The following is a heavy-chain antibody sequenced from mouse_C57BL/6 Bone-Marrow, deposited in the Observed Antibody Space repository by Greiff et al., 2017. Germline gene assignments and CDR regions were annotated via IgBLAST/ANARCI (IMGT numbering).Heavy chain of an antibody. J-gene: IGHJ1*03. CDR1: GFTFSNYW. CDR2: IRLKSDNYAT. CDR3: TPLHWYFDV. Sequence: EVKLVESGGGLVQPGGSMKLSCVASGFTFSNYWMNWVRQSPEKGLEWVAQIRLKSDNYATHYAESVKGMFTISRDDSKSSVYLQMNNLRAEDTGIYYCTPLHWYFDVWGTGTTVTVSS. V-gene: IGHV6-3*01.